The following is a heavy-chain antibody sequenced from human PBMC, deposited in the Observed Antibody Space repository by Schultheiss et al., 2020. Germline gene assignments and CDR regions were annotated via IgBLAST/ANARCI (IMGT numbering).Heavy chain of an antibody. J-gene: IGHJ6*03. V-gene: IGHV3-23*01. Sequence: GGSLRLSCAASGFTFSSYAMSWVRQAPGKGLEWVSAISGSGGSTYYADSVKGRFTISRDNIKNIVFLHLHSLRAEDTGLYFCAKGDSGGWYGEFYMDVWGKGTTVTVSS. CDR1: GFTFSSYA. CDR3: AKGDSGGWYGEFYMDV. CDR2: ISGSGGST. D-gene: IGHD6-19*01.